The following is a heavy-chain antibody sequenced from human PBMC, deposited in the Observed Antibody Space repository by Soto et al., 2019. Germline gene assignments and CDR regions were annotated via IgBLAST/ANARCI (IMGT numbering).Heavy chain of an antibody. CDR2: ISACGGGI. Sequence: TGGSLRLSCAASGFTFNSFAMSWVRQAPGKGLEWVSGISACGGGIYYADSVKGRFTVSRDNSKSTMYLQMNSLRAEDTAVYYCARRRGTGISGGTYYGLDVWGQGTTVTVSS. V-gene: IGHV3-23*01. J-gene: IGHJ6*02. D-gene: IGHD1-20*01. CDR3: ARRRGTGISGGTYYGLDV. CDR1: GFTFNSFA.